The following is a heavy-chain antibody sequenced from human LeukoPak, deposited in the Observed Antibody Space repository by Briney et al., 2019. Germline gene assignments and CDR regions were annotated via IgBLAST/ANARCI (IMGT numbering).Heavy chain of an antibody. D-gene: IGHD5-24*01. CDR2: VSYHGNDG. Sequence: GRSLRLSCAVSEFTFSQFAMHWVREAPGKGLEWVAVVSYHGNDGYYADSVKGRFTISRDNSKNTLYLQIDSLRAEDTAIYYFTRDGHNFNNFDYRGQGNLVTVSS. J-gene: IGHJ4*02. CDR3: TRDGHNFNNFDY. CDR1: EFTFSQFA. V-gene: IGHV3-30*01.